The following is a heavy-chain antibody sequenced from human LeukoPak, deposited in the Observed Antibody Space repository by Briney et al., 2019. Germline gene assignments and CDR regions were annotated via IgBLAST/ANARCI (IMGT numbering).Heavy chain of an antibody. CDR1: GYTFTVYY. D-gene: IGHD3-16*02. CDR2: INPNSGGT. J-gene: IGHJ4*02. Sequence: ASVKVSCKASGYTFTVYYMHWVRQAPGQGLEWMGWINPNSGGTNYAQKLQGRVTMTTDTSTSTAYMELRSLRSDDTAVYYCASPRYDYVWGSYRPTRFDYWGQGTLVTVSS. CDR3: ASPRYDYVWGSYRPTRFDY. V-gene: IGHV1-2*02.